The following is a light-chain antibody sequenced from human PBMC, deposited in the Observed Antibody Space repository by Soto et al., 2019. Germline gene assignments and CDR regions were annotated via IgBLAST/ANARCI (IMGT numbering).Light chain of an antibody. J-gene: IGKJ1*01. CDR2: WAS. Sequence: DIVMTQSPDSLAVSLGERATINCKSSQSVLYSSNNKNYLAWYQQKPGQPPKLLIYWASTRESWVPDRFSGSGSGTDFTLTISSLHAEDVAVYYGQNYYSPPPTFGQGTKVEIK. V-gene: IGKV4-1*01. CDR3: QNYYSPPPT. CDR1: QSVLYSSNNKNY.